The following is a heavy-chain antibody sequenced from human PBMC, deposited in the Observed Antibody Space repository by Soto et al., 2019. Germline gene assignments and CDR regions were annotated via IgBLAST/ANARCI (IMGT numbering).Heavy chain of an antibody. CDR1: GGSFSGYY. D-gene: IGHD3-22*01. CDR3: ARALIFYYDSSGYYSSGADYYYGMDV. V-gene: IGHV4-34*01. Sequence: PSETLSLTCAVYGGSFSGYYWSWIRQPPGKGLEWIGEINHSGSTNYNPSLKSRVTISVDTSKNQFSLKLSSVTAADTAVYYCARALIFYYDSSGYYSSGADYYYGMDVWGQGTTVTVSS. CDR2: INHSGST. J-gene: IGHJ6*02.